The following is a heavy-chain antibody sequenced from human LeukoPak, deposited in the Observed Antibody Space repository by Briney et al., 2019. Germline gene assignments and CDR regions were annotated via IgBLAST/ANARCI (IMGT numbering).Heavy chain of an antibody. CDR2: INPNSGGT. J-gene: IGHJ4*02. CDR3: ASTPYYDFWSGSLYYFDY. CDR1: GYTFTGYY. V-gene: IGHV1-2*02. D-gene: IGHD3-3*01. Sequence: ASVKVSCKASGYTFTGYYMHWVRQAPGQGLEWMGWINPNSGGTNYPQKFQGRVTMTRDTSISTAYMELSRLRSDDTAVYYCASTPYYDFWSGSLYYFDYWGQGTLVTVSS.